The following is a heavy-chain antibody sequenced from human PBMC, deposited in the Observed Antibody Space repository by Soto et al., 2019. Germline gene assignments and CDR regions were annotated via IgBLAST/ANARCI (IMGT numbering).Heavy chain of an antibody. V-gene: IGHV4-4*02. CDR2: IYHSGST. CDR3: ARVSGSSSHYYYYGMDV. Sequence: SETLSLTCAVSVGSISSSNWWSWVRQPPGKGLEWIGEIYHSGSTNYNPSLKSRVTISVDKSKNQFSMNLSSVTAADTAVYYCARVSGSSSHYYYYGMDVWGQGTTVTVSS. CDR1: VGSISSSNW. J-gene: IGHJ6*02. D-gene: IGHD6-6*01.